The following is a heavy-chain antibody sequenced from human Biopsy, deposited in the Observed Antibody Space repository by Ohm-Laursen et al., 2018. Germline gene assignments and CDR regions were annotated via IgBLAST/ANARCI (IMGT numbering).Heavy chain of an antibody. CDR3: ARAPADQYAARNYYSSHAFDM. J-gene: IGHJ3*02. Sequence: SETLSLTCSVSDASASSGRYYWTWIRQPPRKPLEWIGYFYSSGTTRYNPSLESRLSISMDTSKNEVSLRLISMTAADTAVYFCARAPADQYAARNYYSSHAFDMWGQGTKVTVSS. D-gene: IGHD3-10*01. CDR1: DASASSGRYY. CDR2: FYSSGTT. V-gene: IGHV4-61*01.